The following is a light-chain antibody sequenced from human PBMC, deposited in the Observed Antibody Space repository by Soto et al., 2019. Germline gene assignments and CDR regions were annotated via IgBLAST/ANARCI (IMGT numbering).Light chain of an antibody. CDR2: GAY. CDR3: QQYNAWPRT. J-gene: IGKJ1*01. V-gene: IGKV3-15*01. CDR1: QSVSSN. Sequence: EIVMTQSPATLSVSPGERTTLSCRASQSVSSNLAWYQQKPAQAPRLLIYGAYTRATGIPARFSGSGSGTAFTLTNSRLQSEDFAVYYCQQYNAWPRTFGQGTKVEIK.